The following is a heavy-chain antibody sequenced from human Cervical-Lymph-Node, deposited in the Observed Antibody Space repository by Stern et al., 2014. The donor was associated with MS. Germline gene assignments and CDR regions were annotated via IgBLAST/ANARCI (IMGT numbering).Heavy chain of an antibody. CDR2: IYYSGST. Sequence: QLQLQESGPGLVKPSQTLSLTCTVSGGSIISGDFYWSWIRQLPGKGLVWIGYIYYSGSTYYNPSLNSRVTISVDTANNQFSLKLSSVTAADTAVYYCARRAGGSDNYFDPWGQGTLVTVSS. CDR3: ARRAGGSDNYFDP. V-gene: IGHV4-31*03. D-gene: IGHD4/OR15-4a*01. J-gene: IGHJ5*02. CDR1: GGSIISGDFY.